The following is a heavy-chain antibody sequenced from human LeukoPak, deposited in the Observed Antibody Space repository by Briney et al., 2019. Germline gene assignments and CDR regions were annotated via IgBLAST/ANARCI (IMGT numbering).Heavy chain of an antibody. J-gene: IGHJ4*02. CDR1: GFTFSSYW. D-gene: IGHD3-22*01. V-gene: IGHV3-7*01. CDR3: ARDSYDSSGYSQF. Sequence: PGGSLRLSCAASGFTFSSYWMSWVRQAPGKGLVGVANIKQDGSEKYYVDSVKGRFTISRDNAKNSLYLQMNSLRAEETAVYTCARDSYDSSGYSQFWGQGPLDTVSS. CDR2: IKQDGSEK.